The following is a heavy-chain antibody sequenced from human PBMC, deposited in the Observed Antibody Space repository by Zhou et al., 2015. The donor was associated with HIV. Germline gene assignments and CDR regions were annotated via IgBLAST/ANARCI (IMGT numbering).Heavy chain of an antibody. CDR1: GGTFSSYA. CDR3: ARAPAYYDSSGYYRDGVFYYGMDV. CDR2: IIPIFGTA. D-gene: IGHD3-22*01. V-gene: IGHV1-69*12. J-gene: IGHJ6*02. Sequence: QVQLVQSGAEVKKPGSSVKVSCKASGGTFSSYAISWVRQAPGQGLEWMGGIIPIFGTANYAQKFQGRVTITADESTSTAYMELSSLRSEDTAVYYCARAPAYYDSSGYYRDGVFYYGMDVWGQGTTVTVSS.